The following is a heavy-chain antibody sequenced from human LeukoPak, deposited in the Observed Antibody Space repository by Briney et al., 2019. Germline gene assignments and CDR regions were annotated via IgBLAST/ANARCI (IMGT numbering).Heavy chain of an antibody. Sequence: ASVKVSCKASGHTFTSYGISWVRQAPGQGLEWMGWISAYNGNTNYAQKLQGRVTMTTDTSTSTAYMELRSLRSDDTAVYYCARSHYDILTGSQPEYFQHWGQGTLVTVSS. CDR2: ISAYNGNT. D-gene: IGHD3-9*01. CDR3: ARSHYDILTGSQPEYFQH. J-gene: IGHJ1*01. V-gene: IGHV1-18*01. CDR1: GHTFTSYG.